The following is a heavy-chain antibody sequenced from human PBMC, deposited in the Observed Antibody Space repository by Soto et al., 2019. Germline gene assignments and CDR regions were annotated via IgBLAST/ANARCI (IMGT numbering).Heavy chain of an antibody. CDR2: SYSTGGT. V-gene: IGHV3-23*01. D-gene: IGHD3-9*01. J-gene: IGHJ4*02. CDR1: GFTLGKYT. CDR3: ARDREPDGIWTFAS. Sequence: PGGSLRLSCAASGFTLGKYTMGWVRQAPGKGLEWVAESYSTGGTEYADSVKGRFTISRDNSKNTLFLQMNSLGVEDTALYYCARDREPDGIWTFASWGQGTLVTVSS.